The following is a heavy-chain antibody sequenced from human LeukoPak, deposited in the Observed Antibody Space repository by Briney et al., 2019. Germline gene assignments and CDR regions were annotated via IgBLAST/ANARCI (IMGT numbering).Heavy chain of an antibody. J-gene: IGHJ3*02. D-gene: IGHD2-2*02. Sequence: GGSLRLSCAASGFTFSSYWMTWVRQAPGKGLEWVSGISWNSGSIGYADSVKGRFTISRDNAKNSLYLQMNSLRAEDTALYYCAKGEEQYLDDAFDIWGQGTMVTVSS. CDR2: ISWNSGSI. V-gene: IGHV3-9*01. CDR1: GFTFSSYW. CDR3: AKGEEQYLDDAFDI.